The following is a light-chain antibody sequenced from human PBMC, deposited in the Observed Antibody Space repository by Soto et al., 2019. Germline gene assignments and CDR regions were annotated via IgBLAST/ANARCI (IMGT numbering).Light chain of an antibody. CDR3: AAWDDSLNAVV. J-gene: IGLJ2*01. CDR1: SSNVGNNA. V-gene: IGLV1-36*01. Sequence: QSVLTQPPSVSEAPRLRVAISCSGSSSNVGNNAVNWYQQLPGRAPKLLIYYDDLLTSGVSDRFSGSRSGTSASLAISGLQSDDEAVYYCAAWDDSLNAVVFGGGTKLTVL. CDR2: YDD.